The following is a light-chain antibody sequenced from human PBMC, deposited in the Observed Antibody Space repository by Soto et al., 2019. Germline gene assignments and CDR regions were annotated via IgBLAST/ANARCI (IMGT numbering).Light chain of an antibody. Sequence: EGVLTQSPGTLSLSPGERATLSCRASQSVSSSYLAWYQQKPGQAPRLLIYAASFRATGIPDRFSGSGSGTDFTLTISRLEPEDFAVYYCQQFGGSSYTVGQGTKLEIK. CDR2: AAS. CDR3: QQFGGSSYT. CDR1: QSVSSSY. V-gene: IGKV3-20*01. J-gene: IGKJ2*01.